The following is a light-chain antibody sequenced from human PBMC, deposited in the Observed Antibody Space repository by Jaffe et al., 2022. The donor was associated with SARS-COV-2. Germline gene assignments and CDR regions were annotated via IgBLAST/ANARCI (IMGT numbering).Light chain of an antibody. CDR3: SSYRGSSTLV. Sequence: QSALTQPASVSGSPGQSIAISCTGTSSDVGGYNYVSWYQQYPGKAPKLMIYEVTNRPSGVPDRFSGSKSGNTASLTISGLQTEDEADYYCSSYRGSSTLVFGGGTKLTVL. CDR2: EVT. J-gene: IGLJ2*01. V-gene: IGLV2-14*01. CDR1: SSDVGGYNY.